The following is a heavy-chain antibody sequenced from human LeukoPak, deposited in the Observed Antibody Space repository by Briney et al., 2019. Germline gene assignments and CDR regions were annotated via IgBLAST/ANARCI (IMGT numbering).Heavy chain of an antibody. J-gene: IGHJ3*02. CDR3: AKDHCSRSSCYADAFDI. CDR2: ISGSGAYT. D-gene: IGHD2-2*01. V-gene: IGHV3-23*01. CDR1: GFTFNSYA. Sequence: GGSLRLSCAVSGFTFNSYAMNWVRQAPGKGLEWVSVISGSGAYTDYADSVKGRFTISRDNSRDTLYLQMNCLRAEDTAVYYCAKDHCSRSSCYADAFDIWGQGTMVTVSS.